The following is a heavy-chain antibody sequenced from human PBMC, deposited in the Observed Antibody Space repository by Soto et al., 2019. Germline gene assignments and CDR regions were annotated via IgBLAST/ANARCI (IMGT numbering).Heavy chain of an antibody. J-gene: IGHJ4*02. Sequence: SETLSLTCTVSGGSISSGGYYWSWIRQHPGKGLEWIGYIYYSGSTYYNPSLKSRVTISVDTSKNQFSLKLSPVTAADTAVYYCARAPKYYDFWSGYYSGVYFDYWGQGTLVTVSS. CDR2: IYYSGST. CDR3: ARAPKYYDFWSGYYSGVYFDY. V-gene: IGHV4-31*03. CDR1: GGSISSGGYY. D-gene: IGHD3-3*01.